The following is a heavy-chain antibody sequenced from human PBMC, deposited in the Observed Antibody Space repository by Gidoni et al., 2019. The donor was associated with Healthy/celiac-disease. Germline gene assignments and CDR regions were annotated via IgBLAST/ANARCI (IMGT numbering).Heavy chain of an antibody. CDR2: IWDDGSNK. Sequence: QVQLVESGGGVVQPGRSLRLSCAASGFTFRSYGMHWVRQAPGKGLEWVAVIWDDGSNKYYADSVKGRFTISRDNSKNTLYLQMNSLRAEDTAVYYCARVRYFCSGGSCDYYYYGMDVWGQGTTVTVSS. CDR3: ARVRYFCSGGSCDYYYYGMDV. V-gene: IGHV3-33*01. CDR1: GFTFRSYG. D-gene: IGHD2-15*01. J-gene: IGHJ6*02.